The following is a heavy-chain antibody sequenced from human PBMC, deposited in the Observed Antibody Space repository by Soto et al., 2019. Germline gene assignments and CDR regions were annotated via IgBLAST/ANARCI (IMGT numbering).Heavy chain of an antibody. J-gene: IGHJ4*01. V-gene: IGHV3-23*05. CDR2: VGSSRNGT. D-gene: IGHD2-15*01. CDR3: PSTRQASLLPVPLAF. Sequence: PWGSLRLPXEASGFTFSRYTINWVRRDPGKGLGSVATVGSSRNGTYYGHSEKARFTITRDKTKNTVLLQMTRLRAEATATYYCPSTRQASLLPVPLAFWGQATLVTFSS. CDR1: GFTFSRYT.